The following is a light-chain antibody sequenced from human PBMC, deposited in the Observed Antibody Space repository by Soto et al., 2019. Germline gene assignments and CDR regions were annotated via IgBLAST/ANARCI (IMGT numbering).Light chain of an antibody. CDR1: QTVSTW. CDR3: QQSFRTPYT. J-gene: IGKJ5*01. V-gene: IGKV1-39*01. CDR2: TTS. Sequence: DIQMTQSPSTLSASLGDRVTITCRASQTVSTWLAWYQQKPGEAPKLLIYTTSNLQTGVPSRFSGSGSETDFTLTISSLQPDDFATYYCQQSFRTPYTFGQGTRLEI.